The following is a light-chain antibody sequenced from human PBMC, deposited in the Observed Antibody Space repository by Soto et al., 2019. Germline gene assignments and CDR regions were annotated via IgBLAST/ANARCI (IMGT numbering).Light chain of an antibody. V-gene: IGKV1-33*01. J-gene: IGKJ4*01. CDR2: DAS. CDR3: QQYNILPLT. CDR1: EDISNY. Sequence: IQMTQSPSSLSASVGDRVTITCQASEDISNYLNWYQQKPGKAPKLLIYDASNLETGVPSRFSGSGSETDFTFTISSLQPEDIATYYCQQYNILPLTFGGGTNVDIK.